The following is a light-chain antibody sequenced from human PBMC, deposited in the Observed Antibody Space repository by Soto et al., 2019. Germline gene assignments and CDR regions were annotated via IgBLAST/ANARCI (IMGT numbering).Light chain of an antibody. CDR2: SAS. J-gene: IGKJ2*01. V-gene: IGKV1-39*01. CDR1: QTISSY. Sequence: DIQMTQSPASLSASVGDRVSITCRASQTISSYLNWYQQKPGAAPKLLIYSASTLQSGVPSRFSGSGFGTDYTLTISSLQPADFGVYYCQQTFRTPHTFGQGTKVDIK. CDR3: QQTFRTPHT.